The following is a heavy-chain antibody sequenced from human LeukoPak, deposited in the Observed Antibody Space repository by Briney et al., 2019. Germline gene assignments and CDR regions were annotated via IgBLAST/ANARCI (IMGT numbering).Heavy chain of an antibody. Sequence: GGSLRLSCAASGFTFSDYYMSWIRQAPGKGLEWVSYISSSGSTIYYADSVKGRFTISRDNAKNSLYLQMNSLRAEDTAVYYCARVQSPSRNEHYYYYYMDVWGKGTTVTISS. D-gene: IGHD1-1*01. CDR3: ARVQSPSRNEHYYYYYMDV. CDR1: GFTFSDYY. V-gene: IGHV3-11*01. CDR2: ISSSGSTI. J-gene: IGHJ6*03.